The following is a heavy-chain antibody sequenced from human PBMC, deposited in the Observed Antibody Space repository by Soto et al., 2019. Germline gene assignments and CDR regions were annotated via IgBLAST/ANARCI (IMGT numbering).Heavy chain of an antibody. Sequence: ASVKVSCKASGGTFSSYAISWVRQAPGQGLEWMGGIIPIFGTANYAQKFQGRVTITADESTSTAYMELSSLRSEGTAVYYCARGDVLRFLESTIRHYYGMDVWGQGTTVTVSS. CDR3: ARGDVLRFLESTIRHYYGMDV. CDR2: IIPIFGTA. D-gene: IGHD3-3*01. CDR1: GGTFSSYA. J-gene: IGHJ6*02. V-gene: IGHV1-69*13.